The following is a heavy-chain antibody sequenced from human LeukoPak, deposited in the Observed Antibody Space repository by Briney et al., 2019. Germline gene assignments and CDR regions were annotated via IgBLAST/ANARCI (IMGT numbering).Heavy chain of an antibody. CDR2: INHSGST. J-gene: IGHJ6*03. Sequence: SETLSLTCAVYGGSFSGYYWSWIRQPPGKGLEWIGEINHSGSTNYNPSLKSRVTISVDTSKNQFSLKLSPVTAADTAVYYCARGRGIVATISRYYYYYYMDVWGKGTTVTVSS. D-gene: IGHD5-12*01. CDR3: ARGRGIVATISRYYYYYYMDV. V-gene: IGHV4-34*01. CDR1: GGSFSGYY.